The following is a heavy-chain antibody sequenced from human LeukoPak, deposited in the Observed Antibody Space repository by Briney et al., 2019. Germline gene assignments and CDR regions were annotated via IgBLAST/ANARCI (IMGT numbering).Heavy chain of an antibody. V-gene: IGHV3-11*04. CDR3: ASAEEAVADY. CDR1: GFTFSDYY. D-gene: IGHD6-19*01. Sequence: GGSLRLSCAASGFTFSDYYMNWIRQAPGKGLEWLSYISSSGSTIYYADSVRGRFTISRDNAKNSLYLQMNSLRAEDTAVYYCASAEEAVADYWGQGTLVTVSS. J-gene: IGHJ4*02. CDR2: ISSSGSTI.